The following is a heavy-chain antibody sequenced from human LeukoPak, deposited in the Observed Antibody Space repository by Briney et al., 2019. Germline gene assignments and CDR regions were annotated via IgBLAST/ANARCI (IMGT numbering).Heavy chain of an antibody. J-gene: IGHJ5*02. V-gene: IGHV4-59*01. CDR2: IYYSGST. Sequence: SETLSLTCTVSGGSISSYYWSWIRQPPGKGLEWIGYIYYSGSTNYNPSLKSRVTISVDTSKNQFSLKLSSVTAADTAVYYCARGGAAAGTWDPLRLDPWGQGTLVTVSS. D-gene: IGHD6-13*01. CDR1: GGSISSYY. CDR3: ARGGAAAGTWDPLRLDP.